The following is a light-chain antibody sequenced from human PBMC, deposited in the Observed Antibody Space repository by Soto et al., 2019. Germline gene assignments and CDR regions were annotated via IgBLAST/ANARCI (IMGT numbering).Light chain of an antibody. CDR1: SGDVGAYGS. CDR3: CSSAPESTYV. Sequence: QSALAQPASVSWSPGQSITISCTGTSGDVGAYGSVSWYQQLPHKAPQVIIYKGIQRPSGVSNRFSGSTSGNAASLTISGLQADDEADYFCCSSAPESTYVFGTGTKV. CDR2: KGI. J-gene: IGLJ1*01. V-gene: IGLV2-23*01.